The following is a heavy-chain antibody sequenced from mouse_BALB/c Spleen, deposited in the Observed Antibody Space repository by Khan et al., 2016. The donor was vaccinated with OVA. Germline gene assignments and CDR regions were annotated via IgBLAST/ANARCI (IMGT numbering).Heavy chain of an antibody. V-gene: IGHV1-77*01. D-gene: IGHD4-1*01. CDR1: GYTFTDYV. Sequence: QVQLKQSGPELVKPGASVKMSCKASGYTFTDYVMNWVKQRNGQGLEWIGQIYPGSDSTYYNEKFKGKATLTADRSSSTAYMQLSNLTSEDSAVYFCARPGWDVFAYWGQGTLVTVSA. CDR2: IYPGSDST. CDR3: ARPGWDVFAY. J-gene: IGHJ3*01.